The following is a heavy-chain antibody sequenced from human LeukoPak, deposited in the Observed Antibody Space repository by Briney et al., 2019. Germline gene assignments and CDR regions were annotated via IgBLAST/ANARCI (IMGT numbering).Heavy chain of an antibody. CDR1: GFTFSSYT. J-gene: IGHJ4*02. Sequence: KPGGSLRLSCAASGFTFSSYTMIWVRQAQGKGLEWVSSISGSSTNIYCADSLKGRFTISRDNAANSVFLQMNALTAEDTAVYYCARDRWEDWLPYYWGQGTLVTVSS. CDR3: ARDRWEDWLPYY. V-gene: IGHV3-21*01. CDR2: ISGSSTNI. D-gene: IGHD3/OR15-3a*01.